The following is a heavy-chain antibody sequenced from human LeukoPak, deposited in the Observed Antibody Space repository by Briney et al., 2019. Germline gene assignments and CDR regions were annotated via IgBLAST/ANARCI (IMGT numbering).Heavy chain of an antibody. CDR3: AKEGMDVLRFLEWLPTHAFDI. V-gene: IGHV3-30*02. J-gene: IGHJ3*02. D-gene: IGHD3-3*01. CDR2: IRYDGSNK. Sequence: GGSLRLSCAASGFTFSSYGMHWVCQAPGKGLEWVAFIRYDGSNKYYADSVKGRFTISRDNSKNTLYLQMNSLRAEDTAVYYCAKEGMDVLRFLEWLPTHAFDIWGQGTMVTVSS. CDR1: GFTFSSYG.